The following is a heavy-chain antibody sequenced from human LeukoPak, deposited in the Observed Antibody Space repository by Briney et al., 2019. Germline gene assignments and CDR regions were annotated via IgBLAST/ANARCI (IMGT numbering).Heavy chain of an antibody. D-gene: IGHD1-1*01. V-gene: IGHV3-21*01. Sequence: GGSLRLSCAASGFTFSSYSMNWVRQAPGKGLEWVSSISSSSSYIYYADSVKGRFTIFRDNAKNSLYLQMNSLRAEDTAVYYCARDWKDAFDVWGQGTMVTVSS. CDR1: GFTFSSYS. CDR3: ARDWKDAFDV. CDR2: ISSSSSYI. J-gene: IGHJ3*01.